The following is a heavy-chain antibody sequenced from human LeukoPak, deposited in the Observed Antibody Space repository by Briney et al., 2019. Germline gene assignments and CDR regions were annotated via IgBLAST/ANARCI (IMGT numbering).Heavy chain of an antibody. CDR3: ARDKVSGATHFDY. Sequence: GGSLRLSCAASGFTFSSYWMRWVRQAPGKGLEWVAKIKQDGSERYYVYSVKGRFTISRDNTKNSLYLQMSSLRAEDTAVYYCARDKVSGATHFDYWGQGTLVTVSS. V-gene: IGHV3-7*01. CDR1: GFTFSSYW. J-gene: IGHJ4*02. D-gene: IGHD1-26*01. CDR2: IKQDGSER.